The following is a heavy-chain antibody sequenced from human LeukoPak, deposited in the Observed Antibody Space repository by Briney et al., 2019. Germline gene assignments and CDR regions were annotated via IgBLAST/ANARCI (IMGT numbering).Heavy chain of an antibody. V-gene: IGHV4-59*12. Sequence: PSETLSLTCTVSGGSISSYYWSWIRQPPGKGLEWIGYIYYSGSTNYNPSLKSRVTISVDTSKNQFSLKLSSVTAADTAVYYCARGPPSSSWYSAYFDYWGQGTLVTVSS. J-gene: IGHJ4*02. CDR1: GGSISSYY. D-gene: IGHD6-13*01. CDR3: ARGPPSSSWYSAYFDY. CDR2: IYYSGST.